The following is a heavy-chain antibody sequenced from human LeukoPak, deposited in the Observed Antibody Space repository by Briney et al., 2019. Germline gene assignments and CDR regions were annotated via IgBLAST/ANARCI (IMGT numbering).Heavy chain of an antibody. CDR2: IIPIFGTA. Sequence: EASVKVSCKASGGTFSSYAISWVRQAPGQGLEWMGGIIPIFGTANYAQKFQGRVTITADESTSTAYMELSSLRSEDTAVYYCARDWEPPYGRYYYYGMDVWGQGTTVTVSS. V-gene: IGHV1-69*13. CDR3: ARDWEPPYGRYYYYGMDV. J-gene: IGHJ6*02. D-gene: IGHD1-26*01. CDR1: GGTFSSYA.